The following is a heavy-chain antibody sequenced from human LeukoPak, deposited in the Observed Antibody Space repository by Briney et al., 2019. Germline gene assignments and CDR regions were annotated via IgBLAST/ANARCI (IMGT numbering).Heavy chain of an antibody. Sequence: ASVKVSCKASGYTFTGYYMHWVRQALGQGLEWMGRINPNSGGTNYAQKFQGRVTMTRDTSVSTAYMELSRLRSDDTAMYYCARGARGTWAWGDWGQGTLVTVSS. V-gene: IGHV1-2*06. D-gene: IGHD3-10*01. J-gene: IGHJ4*02. CDR2: INPNSGGT. CDR1: GYTFTGYY. CDR3: ARGARGTWAWGD.